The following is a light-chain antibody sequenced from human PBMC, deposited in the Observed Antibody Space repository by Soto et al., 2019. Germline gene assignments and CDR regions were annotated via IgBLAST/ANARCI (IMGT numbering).Light chain of an antibody. Sequence: DIQMTQSPPSLSASVGDRVTITCRASQGISSYLNWYQQKPGKAPKLLIYAASSLQSGVPSRFSGSGSGTDFTLTISSLQPEDFATYYCQQSYSTPITFGQGTRLEIK. CDR2: AAS. V-gene: IGKV1-39*01. CDR3: QQSYSTPIT. CDR1: QGISSY. J-gene: IGKJ5*01.